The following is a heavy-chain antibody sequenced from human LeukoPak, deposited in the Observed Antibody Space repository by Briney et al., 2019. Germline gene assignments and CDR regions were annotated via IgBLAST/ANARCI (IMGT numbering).Heavy chain of an antibody. V-gene: IGHV4-59*01. CDR3: ARVPRSYYYDSSGYYYAFDT. Sequence: PSETLSLTCTVSGGSISSYYWSWIRQPPGKGLEWIGYIYYSGSTNYNPSLKSRVTISVDTSKNQFSLKLSSVTAADTAVYYCARVPRSYYYDSSGYYYAFDTWGQGTMVTVSS. J-gene: IGHJ3*02. D-gene: IGHD3-22*01. CDR1: GGSISSYY. CDR2: IYYSGST.